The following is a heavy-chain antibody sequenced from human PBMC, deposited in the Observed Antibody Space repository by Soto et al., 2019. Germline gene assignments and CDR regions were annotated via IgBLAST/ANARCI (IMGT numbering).Heavy chain of an antibody. CDR2: INAGNGNT. D-gene: IGHD2-2*01. J-gene: IGHJ5*02. Sequence: ASVKVYCKASGYTFTSYAMHWVRQAPGQRLEWMGWINAGNGNTKYSQKFQGRVTITRDTSASTAYMELSSLTSEDTAVYYCARMSLVPAVMVAWFAPWGQGTLVTVSS. CDR1: GYTFTSYA. V-gene: IGHV1-3*01. CDR3: ARMSLVPAVMVAWFAP.